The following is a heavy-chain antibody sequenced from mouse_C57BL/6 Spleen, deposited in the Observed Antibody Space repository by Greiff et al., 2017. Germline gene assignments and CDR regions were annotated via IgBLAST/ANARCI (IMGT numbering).Heavy chain of an antibody. D-gene: IGHD2-3*01. Sequence: EVNVVESGGGLVKPGGSLKLSCAASGFTFSSYAMSWVRQTPEKRLEWVATISDGGSYTYYPDNVKGRFTISRDNAKNNLYLQMSHLKSEDTAMYYCARDRRPDGYYAMDYWGQGTSVTVSS. CDR1: GFTFSSYA. J-gene: IGHJ4*01. CDR3: ARDRRPDGYYAMDY. CDR2: ISDGGSYT. V-gene: IGHV5-4*01.